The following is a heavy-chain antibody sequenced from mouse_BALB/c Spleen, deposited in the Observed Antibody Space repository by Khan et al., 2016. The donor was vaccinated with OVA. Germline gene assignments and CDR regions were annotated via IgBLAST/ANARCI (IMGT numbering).Heavy chain of an antibody. CDR3: TRGGYSSFAY. V-gene: IGHV1-5*01. J-gene: IGHJ3*01. CDR1: GYSFTSYL. D-gene: IGHD2-12*01. CDR2: IFPGHSDT. Sequence: VQLQQSGTVLARPGASVKMSCKASGYSFTSYLIHWVKQRPGQGLEWIGDIFPGHSDTTYNQKFQDKAKLTAGTSANTAYMELSSLTNEDSAVYYCTRGGYSSFAYWGQGTLVTVSA.